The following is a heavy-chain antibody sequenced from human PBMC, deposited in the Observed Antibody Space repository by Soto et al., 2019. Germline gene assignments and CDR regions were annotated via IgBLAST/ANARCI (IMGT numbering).Heavy chain of an antibody. CDR2: IGAADDP. CDR1: GFFFNNYD. Sequence: QLVESGGGLTQAGGSLRLSCVGSGFFFNNYDMHWVRQVRGKGLEWVSAIGAADDPYYSVSVKGRFIVSRDNAQKSFYLQMNNRGAADTALYFCARAYTGQLPRRGDYYYALDVWGRGTTVTVSS. V-gene: IGHV3-13*05. J-gene: IGHJ6*02. D-gene: IGHD2-2*01. CDR3: ARAYTGQLPRRGDYYYALDV.